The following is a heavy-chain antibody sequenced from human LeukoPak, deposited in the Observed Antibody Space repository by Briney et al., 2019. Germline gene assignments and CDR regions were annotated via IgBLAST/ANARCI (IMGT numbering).Heavy chain of an antibody. CDR1: GFIFSTYA. CDR2: INDVDTP. D-gene: IGHD1-1*01. V-gene: IGHV3-23*01. J-gene: IGHJ4*02. Sequence: GGSLRLSCEASGFIFSTYAMSWVRQAPGRGPEWVSSINDVDTPFYADSVQGRFTISRDTSKNTLYLQMNRLRVEDTALYFCAKDRLTGRHTYNFDHWGQGTLVTVSS. CDR3: AKDRLTGRHTYNFDH.